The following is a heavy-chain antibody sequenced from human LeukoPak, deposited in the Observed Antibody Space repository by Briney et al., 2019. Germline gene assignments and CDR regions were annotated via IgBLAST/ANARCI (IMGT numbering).Heavy chain of an antibody. D-gene: IGHD4-17*01. J-gene: IGHJ4*02. V-gene: IGHV3-11*04. CDR3: ARPSSTTVTFDY. CDR1: GFTFSDYY. Sequence: GGSLRLSXAASGFTFSDYYMSWIRQAPGKGLEWVSYISSSGSTIYYADSVKGRFTISRDNAKNSLYLQMNSLRAEDTAVYYCARPSSTTVTFDYWGQGTLVTVSS. CDR2: ISSSGSTI.